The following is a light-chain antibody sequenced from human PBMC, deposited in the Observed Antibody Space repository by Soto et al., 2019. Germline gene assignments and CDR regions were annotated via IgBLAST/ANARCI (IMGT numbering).Light chain of an antibody. Sequence: IQLPQSPSSLSASVGDRVTITCRASQGIINYLAWYQQKPGKAPKLLIYGASTLQSGVPSRFGGSGSGTDFTLTISSLQPEDVAAYYCQKYNSAPLTFGGGTKVDIK. J-gene: IGKJ4*01. CDR3: QKYNSAPLT. CDR1: QGIINY. CDR2: GAS. V-gene: IGKV1-27*01.